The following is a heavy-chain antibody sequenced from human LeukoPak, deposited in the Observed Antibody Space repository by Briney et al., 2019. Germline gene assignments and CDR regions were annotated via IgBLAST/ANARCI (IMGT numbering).Heavy chain of an antibody. CDR1: GYTFTGYY. CDR3: ARAASLYYDRSGYYSGGDY. CDR2: INPNSGGT. Sequence: ASVKVSCKASGYTFTGYYMHWVRQAPGQGLEWMGWINPNSGGTNYAQKFQGRVTMTRDTSISTAYMELRRLRSDGTAVYYCARAASLYYDRSGYYSGGDYWGQGTLVTVSS. V-gene: IGHV1-2*02. D-gene: IGHD3-22*01. J-gene: IGHJ4*02.